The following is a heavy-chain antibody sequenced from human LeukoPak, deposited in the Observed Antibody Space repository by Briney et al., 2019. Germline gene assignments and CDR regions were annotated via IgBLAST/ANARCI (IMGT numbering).Heavy chain of an antibody. V-gene: IGHV1-2*02. D-gene: IGHD2-15*01. J-gene: IGHJ4*02. CDR1: GYTFTGYY. CDR3: ARGSHRSGGSCYPGY. CDR2: INPNSGGT. Sequence: RASVKVSCEASGYTFTGYYMHWVRQAPGQGLEWMGWINPNSGGTNYAQKFQGRVTMTRDTSISTAYMELSRLRSDDTAVYYCARGSHRSGGSCYPGYWGQGTLVTVSS.